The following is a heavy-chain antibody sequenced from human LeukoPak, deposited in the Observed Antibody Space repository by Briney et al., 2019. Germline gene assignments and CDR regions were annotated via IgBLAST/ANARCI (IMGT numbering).Heavy chain of an antibody. V-gene: IGHV3-21*01. Sequence: GGSLRLSCAASGFTFSSYTMTWVRQAPGKGLEWVSSISSGSSYIYYADSVKGRFTISRDNAKNSLYLQMNSLRAEDTAVYYCAKDFGVISNYYYMDVWGKGTTVTVSS. CDR1: GFTFSSYT. CDR3: AKDFGVISNYYYMDV. D-gene: IGHD3-22*01. CDR2: ISSGSSYI. J-gene: IGHJ6*03.